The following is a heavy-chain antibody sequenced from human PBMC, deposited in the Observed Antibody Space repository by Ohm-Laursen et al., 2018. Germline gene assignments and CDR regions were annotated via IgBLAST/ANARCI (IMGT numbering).Heavy chain of an antibody. D-gene: IGHD3-10*01. CDR2: ISYDGSNK. Sequence: SLRLSCAASGFTFRNAWMSWVRQAPGKGLEWVAVISYDGSNKYYADSVKGRFTISRDNSKNTLYLQMNSLRAEDTAVYYCAKDLDYYGSVWGQGTTVTVSS. CDR3: AKDLDYYGSV. CDR1: GFTFRNAW. J-gene: IGHJ6*02. V-gene: IGHV3-30*18.